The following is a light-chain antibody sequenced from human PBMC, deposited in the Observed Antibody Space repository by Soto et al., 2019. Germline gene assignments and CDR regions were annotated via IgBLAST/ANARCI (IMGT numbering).Light chain of an antibody. CDR1: QRVSNNF. CDR3: QQYASSLLT. Sequence: EMVLTQSPGTLSLSPGGMATLACRASQRVSNNFLSWYQQKPGQAPRLLIYNAATRATGIPDRFSGSGSGTDFTLTISILEPEDFAVYHCQQYASSLLTFGGGTNVEIK. V-gene: IGKV3-20*01. CDR2: NAA. J-gene: IGKJ4*01.